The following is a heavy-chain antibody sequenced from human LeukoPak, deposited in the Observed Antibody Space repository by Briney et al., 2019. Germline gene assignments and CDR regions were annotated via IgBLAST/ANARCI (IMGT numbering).Heavy chain of an antibody. V-gene: IGHV4-39*01. J-gene: IGHJ4*02. D-gene: IGHD6-19*01. CDR2: IYYSGST. Sequence: PSETLSLTCTVSGDSISNNNYYWGWIRQPPGKGLEWIGTIYYSGSTYYNPSLKSRVTISVDTSKNQFSLKLSSLTAADTAVYYCARSLASYSGGWYYFDYWGQGTLVTVSS. CDR1: GDSISNNNYY. CDR3: ARSLASYSGGWYYFDY.